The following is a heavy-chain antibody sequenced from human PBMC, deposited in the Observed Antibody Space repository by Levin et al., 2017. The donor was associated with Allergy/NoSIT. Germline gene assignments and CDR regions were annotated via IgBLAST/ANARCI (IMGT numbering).Heavy chain of an antibody. CDR3: AKDPSLWDPRERRVWVDWFDP. Sequence: GGSLRLSCAASGFTFSSYAMSWVRQAPGKGLEWVSAISGSGGSTYYADSVKGRFTISRDNSKNTLYLQMNSLRAEDTAVYYCAKDPSLWDPRERRVWVDWFDPWGQGTLVTVSS. CDR1: GFTFSSYA. D-gene: IGHD1-1*01. V-gene: IGHV3-23*01. J-gene: IGHJ5*02. CDR2: ISGSGGST.